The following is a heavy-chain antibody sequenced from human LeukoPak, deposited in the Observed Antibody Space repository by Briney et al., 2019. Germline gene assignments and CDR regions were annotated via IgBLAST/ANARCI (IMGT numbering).Heavy chain of an antibody. V-gene: IGHV3-23*01. J-gene: IGHJ4*02. CDR2: ISGSGGST. Sequence: GGSLRLSCAASGFTFSSYGMSWVRQAPGKGLEWVSAISGSGGSTYYADSVKGRFTISRDNSKNTLYLQMNSLRAEDTAVYYCAKDAEDYYDSSGSEFDYWGQGTLVTVSS. CDR1: GFTFSSYG. D-gene: IGHD3-22*01. CDR3: AKDAEDYYDSSGSEFDY.